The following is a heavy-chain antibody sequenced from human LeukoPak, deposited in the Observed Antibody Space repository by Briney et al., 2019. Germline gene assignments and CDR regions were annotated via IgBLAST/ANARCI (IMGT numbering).Heavy chain of an antibody. CDR2: ISGSGGGT. Sequence: PGASLRLSCAASGFTFSNYGMNWVRQAPGKGLEWVSGISGSGGGTYYADSVKGRFTISRDSSKHTLYLQMTSLRSEDTAIYYCAKSPSVTTVGLDVWGQGTTVTVSS. D-gene: IGHD4-11*01. J-gene: IGHJ6*02. CDR1: GFTFSNYG. CDR3: AKSPSVTTVGLDV. V-gene: IGHV3-23*01.